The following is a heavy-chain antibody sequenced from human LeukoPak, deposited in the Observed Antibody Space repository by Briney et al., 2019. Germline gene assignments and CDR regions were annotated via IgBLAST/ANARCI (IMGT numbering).Heavy chain of an antibody. V-gene: IGHV1-18*01. J-gene: IGHJ4*02. CDR2: FNPENGNT. CDR1: GYSFVGYG. D-gene: IGHD6-13*01. Sequence: ASVTVSFKASGYSFVGYGITWVRQAPGQGLEWMGWFNPENGNTNYAQKVQGRVTMTADTSTSTSYMELRSLRSDDTAVYYCAREHSSSWDQFDYWGQGTLVTVSS. CDR3: AREHSSSWDQFDY.